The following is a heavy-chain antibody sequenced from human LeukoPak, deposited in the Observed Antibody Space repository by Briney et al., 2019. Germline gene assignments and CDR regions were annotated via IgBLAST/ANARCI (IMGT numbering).Heavy chain of an antibody. J-gene: IGHJ4*02. V-gene: IGHV3-7*01. CDR3: ARASSGYSYDNFGY. CDR2: IKQDGSEK. D-gene: IGHD5-18*01. CDR1: GFTFSSYW. Sequence: PGGSLRLSCAASGFTFSSYWMSWVRQAPGKGLEWVANIKQDGSEKYYVDSVKGRFTISRDNAKNSLYLQMNSLRAEDTAVYYCARASSGYSYDNFGYWGQGTLVTVSS.